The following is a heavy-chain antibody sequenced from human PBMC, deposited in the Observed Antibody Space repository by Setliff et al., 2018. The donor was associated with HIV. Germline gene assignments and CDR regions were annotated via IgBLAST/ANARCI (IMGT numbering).Heavy chain of an antibody. D-gene: IGHD3-9*01. CDR2: IKSKSDGGTT. CDR3: VGHYYDPLTGYYVWFFDV. V-gene: IGHV3-15*05. CDR1: GFIFTNAW. Sequence: GGSLRLSCETSGFIFTNAWMSWVRQSPRKGLEWLARIKSKSDGGTTSYAAPVKDRFTISRDDSRNTLYLQMNSMKSDDTATYYCVGHYYDPLTGYYVWFFDVWGCGTQVTVSS. J-gene: IGHJ2*01.